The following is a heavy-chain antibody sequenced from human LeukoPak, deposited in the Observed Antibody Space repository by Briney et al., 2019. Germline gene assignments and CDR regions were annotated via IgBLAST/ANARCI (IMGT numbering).Heavy chain of an antibody. Sequence: GGSLRLSCAASGFTFSSYGMHWVRQALGKGLEGVAVISYDGSNKYYADSVKGRFTISRDNSKNTLYLQMNSLRAEDTAVYYCAKDRQMQWLVNYFDYWGQGTLVTVSS. CDR3: AKDRQMQWLVNYFDY. CDR2: ISYDGSNK. V-gene: IGHV3-30*18. D-gene: IGHD6-19*01. J-gene: IGHJ4*02. CDR1: GFTFSSYG.